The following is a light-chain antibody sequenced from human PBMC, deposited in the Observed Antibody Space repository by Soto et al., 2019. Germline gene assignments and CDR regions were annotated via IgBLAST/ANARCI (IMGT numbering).Light chain of an antibody. CDR2: GAS. CDR3: QQRSNWPSLT. CDR1: QSVSSN. V-gene: IGKV3-15*01. J-gene: IGKJ4*01. Sequence: EIVMTQSPATLSVSPWERATLSCRASQSVSSNLAWYQQKPGQAPRLLIYGASTRATGIPARFSGSGSGTDFTLTISSLEPEDFAVYYCQQRSNWPSLTFGGGTKVDIK.